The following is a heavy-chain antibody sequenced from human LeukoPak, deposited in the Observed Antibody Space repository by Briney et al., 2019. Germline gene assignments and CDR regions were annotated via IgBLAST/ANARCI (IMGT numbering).Heavy chain of an antibody. V-gene: IGHV3-23*01. J-gene: IGHJ4*02. CDR1: GFTFSSYA. CDR2: ISGSGGST. CDR3: AKGQDTYYYDSSGYYYFDY. Sequence: QPGGSLRLSCAASGFTFSSYAMSWVRQAPGKGLEWVSAISGSGGSTYYADSVKGRFTISRDNSKNTLYLQMNSLRAEDTAVYYCAKGQDTYYYDSSGYYYFDYWGQGTLVTVSS. D-gene: IGHD3-22*01.